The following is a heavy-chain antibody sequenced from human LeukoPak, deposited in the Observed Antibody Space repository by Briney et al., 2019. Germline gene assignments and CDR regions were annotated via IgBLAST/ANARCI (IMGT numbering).Heavy chain of an antibody. Sequence: GGSLRLSCAASGFIVSSRYMSWVRQAPGKGLEWVSAIYSGVGTNYADSVKGRFTISRDNSRNTLYLQMNSLRAEDTAVYYCVRVENGMDVWGRGTAVTVS. J-gene: IGHJ6*02. CDR2: IYSGVGT. V-gene: IGHV3-53*01. CDR3: VRVENGMDV. CDR1: GFIVSSRY.